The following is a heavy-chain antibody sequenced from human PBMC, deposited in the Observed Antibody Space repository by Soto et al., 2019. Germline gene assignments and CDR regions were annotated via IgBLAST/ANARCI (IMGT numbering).Heavy chain of an antibody. D-gene: IGHD1-26*01. CDR1: GFTFDDYV. CDR3: ARDLVGATDDAFDI. J-gene: IGHJ3*02. CDR2: ISSNSGSI. Sequence: EVQLVESGGGLVQPGRSLRLSCAASGFTFDDYVMHWVRRAPGKGLEWVSGISSNSGSIDYADSVKGRFTISRDNAKNSLYLQMNSLRAEDTAVYYCARDLVGATDDAFDIWGQGTMVTVSS. V-gene: IGHV3-9*01.